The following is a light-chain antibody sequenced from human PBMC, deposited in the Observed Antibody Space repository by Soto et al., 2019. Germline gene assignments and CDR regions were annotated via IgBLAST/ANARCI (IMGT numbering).Light chain of an antibody. CDR2: GVS. V-gene: IGKV3-20*01. J-gene: IGKJ2*01. CDR1: QSVSSSS. CDR3: QQYGSSPLYT. Sequence: EIVLTQSPGTLSLSPGERASLSCRASQSVSSSSLAWYQQKPGQAPRLLIYGVSSRATGIPDRFSGSGSGTDFTLTISRLEPEDFAVYYCQQYGSSPLYTFGQGTKLEIK.